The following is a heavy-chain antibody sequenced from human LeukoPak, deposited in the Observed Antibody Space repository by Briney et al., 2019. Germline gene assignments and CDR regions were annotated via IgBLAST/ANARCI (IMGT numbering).Heavy chain of an antibody. J-gene: IGHJ4*02. D-gene: IGHD3-22*01. CDR2: IYWDDDK. Sequence: SGPTLVKPTQTLTLTCTFSGFSLSTSGVGVGWIRQPPGKALEWLALIYWDDDKRYSPSLKSRLTITKDTSKNQVVLTMTNMDPVDTATYYCAHRRFEYYYDSSGYSPAPFDYWGQGTLVTVSS. CDR3: AHRRFEYYYDSSGYSPAPFDY. V-gene: IGHV2-5*02. CDR1: GFSLSTSGVG.